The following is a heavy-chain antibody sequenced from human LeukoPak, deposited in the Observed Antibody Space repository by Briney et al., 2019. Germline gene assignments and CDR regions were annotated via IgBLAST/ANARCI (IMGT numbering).Heavy chain of an antibody. Sequence: SETLSLTCTVSGGSISSYYWSWIRQPAGKGLEGIGRIYTSGSTNYNPALTSRSTISVDTSKNQCSLKLSSVTAADTAVYYCARGRVLLSAIAARPGGRYFDYWGQGTLVTVSS. CDR3: ARGRVLLSAIAARPGGRYFDY. CDR2: IYTSGST. V-gene: IGHV4-4*07. CDR1: GGSISSYY. D-gene: IGHD6-6*01. J-gene: IGHJ4*02.